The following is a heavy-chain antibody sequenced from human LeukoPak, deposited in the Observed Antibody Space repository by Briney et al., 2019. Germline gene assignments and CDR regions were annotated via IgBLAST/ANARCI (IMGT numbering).Heavy chain of an antibody. CDR2: IYHSGST. CDR1: GGSISSGGYS. D-gene: IGHD6-6*01. J-gene: IGHJ6*03. V-gene: IGHV4-30-2*01. Sequence: SETLSLTCAVSGGSISSGGYSWSWIRQPPGKGLEWIGYIYHSGSTNYNPSLKSRVTISVDRSKNQFSLKLSSVTAADTAVYYCARGSRSSSDYYYMDVWGKGTTVTVSS. CDR3: ARGSRSSSDYYYMDV.